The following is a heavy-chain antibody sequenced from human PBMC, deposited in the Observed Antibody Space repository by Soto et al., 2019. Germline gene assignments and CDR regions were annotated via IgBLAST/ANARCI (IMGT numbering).Heavy chain of an antibody. CDR1: GFTFSSSA. CDR2: IDVGSANA. D-gene: IGHD3-22*01. Sequence: SVKVSCKTSGFTFSSSAVHWVRQARGHRLQWKGWIDVGSANANYAQMLQERVTISRDMSTSTAYMELSSLRPEDTAIYYCAKDVGPGGVYYYDSSSYYYFDYWGQGTLVTVSS. V-gene: IGHV1-58*01. J-gene: IGHJ4*02. CDR3: AKDVGPGGVYYYDSSSYYYFDY.